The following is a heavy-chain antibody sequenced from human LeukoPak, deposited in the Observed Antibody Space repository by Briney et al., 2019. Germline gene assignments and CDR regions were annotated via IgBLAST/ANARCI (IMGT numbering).Heavy chain of an antibody. CDR2: INPSGGST. V-gene: IGHV1-46*01. CDR1: GYTFTSYH. J-gene: IGHJ4*02. Sequence: ASVKVSCKASGYTFTSYHMHWVRQAPGQGLEIMGIINPSGGSTTYAQKFQGRVTMTRDTSTSTVYMELSSLRSEDTAVYYCAKLAAAGTAHYYLDYWGQGTLVTVSS. CDR3: AKLAAAGTAHYYLDY. D-gene: IGHD6-13*01.